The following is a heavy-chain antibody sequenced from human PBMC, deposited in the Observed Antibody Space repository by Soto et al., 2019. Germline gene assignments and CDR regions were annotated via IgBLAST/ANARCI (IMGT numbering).Heavy chain of an antibody. CDR1: GFTFSSYS. V-gene: IGHV3-74*01. J-gene: IGHJ4*02. Sequence: GGSLRLSCAASGFTFSSYSMNWVRQAPGKGLVWVSRINNDGDSTSYADSVKGRFTISRDNAKNTLYLQMNSLRAEDTAVYYCARDVQLQSFDYWGQGALVTVSS. D-gene: IGHD5-18*01. CDR2: INNDGDST. CDR3: ARDVQLQSFDY.